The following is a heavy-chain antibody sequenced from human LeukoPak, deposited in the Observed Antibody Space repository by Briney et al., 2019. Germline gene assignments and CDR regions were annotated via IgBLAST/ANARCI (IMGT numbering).Heavy chain of an antibody. Sequence: SETLSLTCTVSGGSISSYYWTWIRQPPGKGLEWIGYIYHRGSANYNPSLKSRVTISVDTSKNQFSLTLSSVTAADTAMYYCARSELLWFGKVNSGFDFWGQGTLVTVSS. D-gene: IGHD3-10*01. V-gene: IGHV4-59*01. J-gene: IGHJ4*02. CDR1: GGSISSYY. CDR2: IYHRGSA. CDR3: ARSELLWFGKVNSGFDF.